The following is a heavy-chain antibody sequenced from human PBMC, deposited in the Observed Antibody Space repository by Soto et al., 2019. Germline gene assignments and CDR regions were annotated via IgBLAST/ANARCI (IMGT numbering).Heavy chain of an antibody. CDR1: GFTFSSYS. J-gene: IGHJ3*02. Sequence: PGGSLRLSCAASGFTFSSYSMNWVRQAPGKGLEWVSSISSSSSYIYYADSVKGRFTISRDNAKNSLYLQMNSLRAEDTAVYYCARDLQNYYDSSGYWDTPFGDAFDIWGQGTMVTVSS. CDR3: ARDLQNYYDSSGYWDTPFGDAFDI. D-gene: IGHD3-22*01. V-gene: IGHV3-21*01. CDR2: ISSSSSYI.